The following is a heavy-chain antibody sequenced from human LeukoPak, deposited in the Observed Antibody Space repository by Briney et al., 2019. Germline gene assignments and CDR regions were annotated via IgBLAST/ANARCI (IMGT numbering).Heavy chain of an antibody. D-gene: IGHD1-26*01. CDR1: GGSISSYY. CDR3: ARVRGGYPLLDGKRNWFDP. J-gene: IGHJ5*02. CDR2: IYYSGST. V-gene: IGHV4-59*01. Sequence: SETLSLTCTVSGGSISSYYWSWIRQPPGKGLEWTGYIYYSGSTNYNPSLKSRVTISVDTSKNQFSLKLSSVTAADTAVYYCARVRGGYPLLDGKRNWFDPWGQGTLVTVSS.